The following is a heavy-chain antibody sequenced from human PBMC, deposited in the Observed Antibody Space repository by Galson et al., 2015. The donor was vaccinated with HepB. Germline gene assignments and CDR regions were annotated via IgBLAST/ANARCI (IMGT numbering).Heavy chain of an antibody. CDR2: INPNSGGT. CDR3: ARAGEKSSDAFDI. Sequence: SVKVSCKASGYTFTGYYMHWVRQAPGQGLEWMGWINPNSGGTNYAQKFQGWVTMTRDTSISTAYMELSRLRSDDTAVYYCARAGEKSSDAFDIWGQGTMVTVSS. V-gene: IGHV1-2*04. J-gene: IGHJ3*02. CDR1: GYTFTGYY. D-gene: IGHD4-17*01.